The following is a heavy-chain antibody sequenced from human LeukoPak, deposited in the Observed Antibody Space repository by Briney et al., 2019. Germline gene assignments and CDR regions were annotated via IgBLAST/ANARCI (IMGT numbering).Heavy chain of an antibody. CDR3: ATDLITGTTSVFDY. J-gene: IGHJ4*02. Sequence: GASVEVSCKASGYTFTGYYMHWVRQAPGKGLEWMGGFDPEDGETIYAQKFQGRVTMTEDTSTDTAYMELSSLRSEDTAVYYCATDLITGTTSVFDYWGQGTLVTVSS. D-gene: IGHD1-20*01. V-gene: IGHV1-24*01. CDR1: GYTFTGYY. CDR2: FDPEDGET.